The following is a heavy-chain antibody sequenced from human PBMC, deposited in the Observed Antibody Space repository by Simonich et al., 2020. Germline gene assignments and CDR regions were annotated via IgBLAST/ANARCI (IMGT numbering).Heavy chain of an antibody. CDR1: GFTFSSYW. V-gene: IGHV3-7*01. CDR3: AREGIAARDAFDI. Sequence: EVQLVESGGGLVQPGGSLRLSCAASGFTFSSYWMSWVRQAPGKGRGWVANIKPDGSEKYYGDSGKGRFTISRDNAKNSLYLQMNSLRAEDTAVYYCAREGIAARDAFDIWGQGTMVTVSS. D-gene: IGHD6-6*01. CDR2: IKPDGSEK. J-gene: IGHJ3*02.